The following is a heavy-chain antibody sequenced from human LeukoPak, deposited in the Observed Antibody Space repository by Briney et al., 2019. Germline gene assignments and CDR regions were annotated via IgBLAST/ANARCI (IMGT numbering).Heavy chain of an antibody. CDR2: IYHSGST. CDR1: GYSISSGCY. CDR3: VRMLYANTVDHHFEY. Sequence: SETLSLTCIVSGYSISSGCYWGWIRQPPGKGLEWIGSIYHSGSTHYNPSLKSRVTISVDTSKNQFSLKLSSVTAADTAVYYCVRMLYANTVDHHFEYWGQGTLVTVSS. D-gene: IGHD2-8*01. V-gene: IGHV4-38-2*02. J-gene: IGHJ4*02.